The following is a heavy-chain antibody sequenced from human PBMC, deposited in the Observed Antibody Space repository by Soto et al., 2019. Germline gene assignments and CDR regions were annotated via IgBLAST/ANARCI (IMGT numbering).Heavy chain of an antibody. D-gene: IGHD3-22*01. Sequence: SETLSLTCTVSGGSISSYYWSWIRQPPGKGLEWIGYIYYSGSTNYNPSLKSRVTISVDTSKNQFSLKLSSVTAADTAVYYCARAGITYYYDSSGWFDPWGQGTLVTVSS. CDR1: GGSISSYY. CDR3: ARAGITYYYDSSGWFDP. V-gene: IGHV4-59*01. CDR2: IYYSGST. J-gene: IGHJ5*02.